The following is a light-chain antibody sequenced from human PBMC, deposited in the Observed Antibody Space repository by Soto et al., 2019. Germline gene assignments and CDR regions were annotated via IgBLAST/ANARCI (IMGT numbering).Light chain of an antibody. J-gene: IGKJ1*01. V-gene: IGKV3-20*01. CDR1: QSISSNY. Sequence: EIVLTQSPGTLSMSPGERATLSCRASQSISSNYLAWYQQKPGQAPRLLIYGASSRATGIPDRFSGSGSGTDVTLTISRLEAEDFAVYYCQQYGSSPRTCGQGTKVEF. CDR2: GAS. CDR3: QQYGSSPRT.